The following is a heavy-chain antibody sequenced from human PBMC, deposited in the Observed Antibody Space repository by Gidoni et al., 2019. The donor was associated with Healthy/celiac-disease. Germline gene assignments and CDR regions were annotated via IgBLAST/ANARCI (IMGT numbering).Heavy chain of an antibody. CDR2: IYYSGST. D-gene: IGHD6-19*01. CDR1: GGSISSSSYY. J-gene: IGHJ4*02. Sequence: QLQLQESGPGLVKPSETLSLTCTVSGGSISSSSYYWGWIRQPPGKGLEWIGSIYYSGSTYYNPSLKSRVTISVDTSKNQFSLKLSSVTAADTAVYYCASTSGEWLAFDYWGQGTLVTVSS. CDR3: ASTSGEWLAFDY. V-gene: IGHV4-39*01.